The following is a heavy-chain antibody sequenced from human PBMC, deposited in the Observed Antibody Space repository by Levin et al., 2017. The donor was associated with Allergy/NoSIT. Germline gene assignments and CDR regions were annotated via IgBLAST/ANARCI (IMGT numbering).Heavy chain of an antibody. CDR2: IIPIFGTA. CDR3: AWGNRHYDFWSGYPPLTYYGMDG. D-gene: IGHD3-3*01. V-gene: IGHV1-69*06. CDR1: GGTFSSYA. J-gene: IGHJ6*02. Sequence: SVKVSCKASGGTFSSYAISWVRQAPGQGLEWMGGIIPIFGTANYAQKFQGRVTITADKSTSTAYMELSSLRSEDTAVYYCAWGNRHYDFWSGYPPLTYYGMDGWGQGTTVTVSS.